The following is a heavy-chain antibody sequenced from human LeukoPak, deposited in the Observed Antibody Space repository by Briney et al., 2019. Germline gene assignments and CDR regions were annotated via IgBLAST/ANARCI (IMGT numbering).Heavy chain of an antibody. V-gene: IGHV4-38-2*02. D-gene: IGHD2-2*01. CDR1: GYSISSGYY. J-gene: IGHJ6*03. CDR2: IYHSGST. Sequence: SETLSLTCTVSGYSISSGYYWGWIRQPPGKGLEWIGSIYHSGSTYYNPSLKSRVTVSVDTSKNQFSLKLSSVTAADTAVYYCARGLGEVPAASAWGYYYYYYMDVWGKGTTVTVSS. CDR3: ARGLGEVPAASAWGYYYYYYMDV.